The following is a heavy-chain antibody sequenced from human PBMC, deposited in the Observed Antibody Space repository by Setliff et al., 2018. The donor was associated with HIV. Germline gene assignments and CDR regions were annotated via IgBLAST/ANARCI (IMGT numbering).Heavy chain of an antibody. J-gene: IGHJ3*02. CDR2: ISYDGGRK. V-gene: IGHV3-33*08. CDR1: GFIFSKSC. Sequence: PGGSLRLSCAASGFIFSKSCMSWVRQAPGKGLEWVAVISYDGGRKDYAESVNGRFTISRDDSKSTLYLQMNSLRVEDTAVYYCSAFEMWGQGTMVTVSS. CDR3: SAFEM.